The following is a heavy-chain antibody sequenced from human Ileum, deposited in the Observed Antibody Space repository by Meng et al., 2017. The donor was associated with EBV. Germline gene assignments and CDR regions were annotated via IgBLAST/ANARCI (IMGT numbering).Heavy chain of an antibody. CDR3: ARNSESGSYIDY. CDR2: IYYSGTT. Sequence: QVQLQESGPGLVKPSDTLPLPCAVSGYSISTTNGWGWIRQPPGKGLEWIGHIYYSGTTYNNPSLKSRVTMSIDPSKNQFSLKLSSVTAVDTAVYYCARNSESGSYIDYWGLGTLVTVSS. D-gene: IGHD1-26*01. J-gene: IGHJ4*02. CDR1: GYSISTTNG. V-gene: IGHV4-28*01.